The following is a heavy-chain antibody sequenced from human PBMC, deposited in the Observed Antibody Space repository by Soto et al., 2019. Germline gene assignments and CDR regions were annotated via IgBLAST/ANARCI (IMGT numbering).Heavy chain of an antibody. CDR1: GDSVSSNSAG. V-gene: IGHV6-1*01. Sequence: QTLSLTSAITGDSVSSNSAGCSLVRHSPSRGLEWLGRTYYRSKWYYEYAVSVRGRITINPDTSKNQYSLQLNSVTPEDTAVYFCARGEQYSGRIFDYWGQGTLVTVSS. CDR3: ARGEQYSGRIFDY. J-gene: IGHJ4*01. D-gene: IGHD1-26*01. CDR2: TYYRSKWYY.